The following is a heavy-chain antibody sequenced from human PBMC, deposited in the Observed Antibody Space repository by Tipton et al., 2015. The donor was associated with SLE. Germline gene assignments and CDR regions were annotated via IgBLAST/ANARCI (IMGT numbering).Heavy chain of an antibody. CDR2: ISSDSYYI. Sequence: EASTFSFNTYDMNWVRQAPGKGLEWVSSISSDSYYIYYADSVKGRFTISRDNAKNSLYLQMNSLRAEDTAVYYCARDDIAADDMDVWGQGTTVTVSS. CDR3: ARDDIAADDMDV. J-gene: IGHJ6*02. CDR1: TFSFNTYD. V-gene: IGHV3-21*03. D-gene: IGHD6-6*01.